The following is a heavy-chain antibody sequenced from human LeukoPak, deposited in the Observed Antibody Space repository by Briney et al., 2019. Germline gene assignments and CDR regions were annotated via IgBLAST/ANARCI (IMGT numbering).Heavy chain of an antibody. CDR2: IYHSGST. V-gene: IGHV4-38-2*02. CDR1: GYSISSGYY. CDR3: ARDPSINYYDSSGYSES. J-gene: IGHJ5*02. Sequence: SETLSLTCAVSGYSISSGYYWGWIRQPPGKGLEWIGSIYHSGSTYYNPSLKSRVTISVDTSKNQFSLKLSSVTAADTAVYYCARDPSINYYDSSGYSESWGQGTLVTVSS. D-gene: IGHD3-22*01.